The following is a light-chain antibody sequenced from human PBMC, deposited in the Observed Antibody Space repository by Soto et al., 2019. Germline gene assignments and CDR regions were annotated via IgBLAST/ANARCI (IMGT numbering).Light chain of an antibody. CDR2: DAS. CDR3: QQYNSFSLIT. CDR1: QSISSW. Sequence: IQMTHSPSTLSASLGDIVTMTFRASQSISSWLAWYQQKPGKAPKLMIYDASSLESGVPSRLSGSGSGTEFTLTISSLQPDDFATYFCQQYNSFSLITFGQGTRLEI. V-gene: IGKV1-5*01. J-gene: IGKJ5*01.